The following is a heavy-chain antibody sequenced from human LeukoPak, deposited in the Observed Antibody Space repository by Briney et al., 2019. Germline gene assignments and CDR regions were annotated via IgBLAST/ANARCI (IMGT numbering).Heavy chain of an antibody. CDR3: ARHKPLGGWFDP. V-gene: IGHV4-39*01. J-gene: IGHJ5*02. D-gene: IGHD3-10*01. CDR2: IYYSGST. CDR1: GGSISSSSYY. Sequence: SETLSLTCTVSGGSISSSSYYRGWIRQPPGKGLEWIGSIYYSGSTYYNPSLKSRVTISVDTSKNQFSLKLSSVTAADTAVYYCARHKPLGGWFDPWGQGTLVTVSS.